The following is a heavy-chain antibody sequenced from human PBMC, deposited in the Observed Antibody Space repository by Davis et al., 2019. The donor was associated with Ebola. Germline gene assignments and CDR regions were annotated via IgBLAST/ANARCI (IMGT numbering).Heavy chain of an antibody. V-gene: IGHV4-39*07. CDR2: IYHSGST. D-gene: IGHD6-13*01. J-gene: IGHJ4*02. CDR3: ARGGYSSSWYF. Sequence: SETLSLTCTVSGGSISSSSYYWGWIRQPPGKGLEWIGEIYHSGSTNYNPSLKSRVTISVDKSKNQFSLKLSSVTAADTAVYYCARGGYSSSWYFWGQGTLVTVSS. CDR1: GGSISSSSYY.